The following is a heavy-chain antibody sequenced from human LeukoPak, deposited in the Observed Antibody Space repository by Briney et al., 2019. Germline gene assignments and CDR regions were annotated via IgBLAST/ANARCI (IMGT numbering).Heavy chain of an antibody. D-gene: IGHD3-22*01. CDR1: GYTFTSYG. J-gene: IGHJ4*02. CDR3: ARSPLGDSSGYYSDY. V-gene: IGHV1-18*01. CDR2: ISVYNGNT. Sequence: ASVKVSCKASGYTFTSYGISWVRQAPGQGLEGRGWISVYNGNTNYARKLQGRVTMTTDTSTSTAYMELRSLRSEDTAVYYCARSPLGDSSGYYSDYWGQGTLVTVSS.